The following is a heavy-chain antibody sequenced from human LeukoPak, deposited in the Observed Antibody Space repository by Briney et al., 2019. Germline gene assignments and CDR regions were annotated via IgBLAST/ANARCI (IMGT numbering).Heavy chain of an antibody. Sequence: GESLKISCKGSGSSFISYWIGWVRQMPGKGLEWMGIIYPGDSETRYSPSFQGQVTISADKSINTAYLQWSSLKASDTAMYYCARLGASSGYRYYFDYWGQGTLVTVSS. CDR2: IYPGDSET. CDR1: GSSFISYW. V-gene: IGHV5-51*01. CDR3: ARLGASSGYRYYFDY. J-gene: IGHJ4*02. D-gene: IGHD3-22*01.